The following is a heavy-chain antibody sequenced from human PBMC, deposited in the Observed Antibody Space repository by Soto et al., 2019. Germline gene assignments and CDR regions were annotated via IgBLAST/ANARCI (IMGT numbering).Heavy chain of an antibody. D-gene: IGHD1-26*01. Sequence: PGGSLRLSCAASGFTFITYAMHWVRQAPGKGLEWVSAISGSGGSTYYADSVKGRFTISRDNSKNTLYLQMNSLRAEDTAVYYCAKVPSPVRYAEYFQHWGQGTLVTVS. CDR3: AKVPSPVRYAEYFQH. CDR2: ISGSGGST. J-gene: IGHJ1*01. V-gene: IGHV3-23*01. CDR1: GFTFITYA.